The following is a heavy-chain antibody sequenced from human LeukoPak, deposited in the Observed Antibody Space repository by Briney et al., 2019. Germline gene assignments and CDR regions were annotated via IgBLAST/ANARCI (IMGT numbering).Heavy chain of an antibody. Sequence: ASVKVSCKASGYTFTSYGISWVRQAPGQGLEWMGWISAYNGNTNYAQKLQGRVTMTTDTSTSTAYMELRSLRSDDTAVYYCASHALHYDILTGYCTWGQGTLVTVSS. J-gene: IGHJ5*02. CDR2: ISAYNGNT. D-gene: IGHD3-9*01. CDR1: GYTFTSYG. V-gene: IGHV1-18*01. CDR3: ASHALHYDILTGYCT.